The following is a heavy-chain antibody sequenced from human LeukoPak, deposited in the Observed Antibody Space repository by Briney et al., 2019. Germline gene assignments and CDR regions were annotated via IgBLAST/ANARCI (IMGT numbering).Heavy chain of an antibody. CDR2: IYPRDSDT. V-gene: IGHV5-51*01. Sequence: GESLKISCGASGYTFTHQWIGGVRQMPGTGLEWVGIIYPRDSDTIYSPSFQGHVTISADTSINTAYLEWRSLEASDTAMYYCARHSDVVGAIWGQGTQVTVSS. CDR1: GYTFTHQW. D-gene: IGHD3-16*01. J-gene: IGHJ4*02. CDR3: ARHSDVVGAI.